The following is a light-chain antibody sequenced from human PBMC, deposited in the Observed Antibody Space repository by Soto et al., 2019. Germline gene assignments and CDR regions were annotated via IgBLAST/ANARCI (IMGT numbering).Light chain of an antibody. CDR2: GNS. Sequence: QSVLTQPPSVSGAPGQSVTISCTGSSSNIGAGYDVHWYQQLPGTAPKFLIYGNSNRPSGVPDRFSGSKSGTSASLAITGLQAEDEADYYCQSYDSSLSGYVFGTGTKLTVL. CDR3: QSYDSSLSGYV. V-gene: IGLV1-40*01. CDR1: SSNIGAGYD. J-gene: IGLJ1*01.